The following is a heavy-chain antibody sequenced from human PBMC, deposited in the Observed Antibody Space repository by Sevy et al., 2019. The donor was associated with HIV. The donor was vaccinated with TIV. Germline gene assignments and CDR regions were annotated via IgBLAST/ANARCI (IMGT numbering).Heavy chain of an antibody. CDR2: FDPEDGKT. J-gene: IGHJ4*02. Sequence: ASVKVSCKVSGYTLTKLSMHWVRQAPGKGLEWMGTFDPEDGKTIYAQKFQGRVTMTEDTSIDTAYMELSSLRSEDTAGFYCAITKDYYDNSGYPFDYWGQGTLVTVSS. V-gene: IGHV1-24*01. D-gene: IGHD3-22*01. CDR1: GYTLTKLS. CDR3: AITKDYYDNSGYPFDY.